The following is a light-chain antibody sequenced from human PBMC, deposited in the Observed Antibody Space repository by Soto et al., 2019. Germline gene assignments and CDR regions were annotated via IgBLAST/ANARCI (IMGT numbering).Light chain of an antibody. CDR3: QSYGSGVTGSV. V-gene: IGLV1-40*01. Sequence: QSVLTQPPSVSGAPGQTVTISCTGSSSNIGAGFDVHWYQQVPGTAPKLVLYSNTARPSGVPDRFSGSRSGSAGSLAITGLQPDDEDDYYCQSYGSGVTGSVFGTGTKLTVL. J-gene: IGLJ1*01. CDR1: SSNIGAGFD. CDR2: SNT.